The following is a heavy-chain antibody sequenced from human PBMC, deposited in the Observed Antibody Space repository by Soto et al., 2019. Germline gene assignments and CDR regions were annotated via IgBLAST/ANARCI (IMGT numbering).Heavy chain of an antibody. CDR2: IIPVLGVT. Sequence: QVQLVQSGAELKKPGSSVKVSCQASGSTFSSYTVSWVRQVPGQGLEWMGRIIPVLGVTHYAPKFKGRVTFTADKSKTTVDMALTSLRSGDTAVYYCARRRYCGADCYSKYYYGMDVWGQGTTVTVSS. CDR3: ARRRYCGADCYSKYYYGMDV. V-gene: IGHV1-69*02. D-gene: IGHD2-21*02. J-gene: IGHJ6*02. CDR1: GSTFSSYT.